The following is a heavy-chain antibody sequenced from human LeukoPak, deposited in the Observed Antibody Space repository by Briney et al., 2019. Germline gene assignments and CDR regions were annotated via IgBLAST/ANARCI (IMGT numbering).Heavy chain of an antibody. Sequence: PSETLSLTCTVSGGSISSYYWSWIRQPPGKGLEWIGYSYYSGSTTPHPSLKSRVTLSVDTSKNQFSLRLRSVTAADTAVYYCARLHETGLFFDYWGQGTLVTV. CDR2: SYYSGST. J-gene: IGHJ4*02. V-gene: IGHV4-59*08. CDR1: GGSISSYY. CDR3: ARLHETGLFFDY. D-gene: IGHD3-9*01.